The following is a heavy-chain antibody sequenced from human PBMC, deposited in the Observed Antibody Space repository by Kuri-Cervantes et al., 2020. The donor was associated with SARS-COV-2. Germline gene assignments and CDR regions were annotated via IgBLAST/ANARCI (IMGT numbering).Heavy chain of an antibody. V-gene: IGHV4-39*07. Sequence: SETLSLTCTVSGGSISSSSYYWGWIRQPPGKGLEWIGSIYYSGSTYYNPSLKSRVTISVDTSKNQFSLKLCSVTAADTAVYYCARAYSGSYYAHYRGWYFDLWGRGTLVTVSS. CDR2: IYYSGST. CDR1: GGSISSSSYY. D-gene: IGHD1-26*01. CDR3: ARAYSGSYYAHYRGWYFDL. J-gene: IGHJ2*01.